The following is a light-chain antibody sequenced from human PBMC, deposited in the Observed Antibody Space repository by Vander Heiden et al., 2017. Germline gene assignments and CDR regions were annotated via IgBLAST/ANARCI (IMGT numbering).Light chain of an antibody. Sequence: QAVVPQEPSLTVSPGGTVTPTCGSSTGAVTSGPYPYWFQQKPGQAPRTLIYDTSNKHSWTPARFSGSLLGGKAALTLSGAQPEDEAEYYCLLFYSGPSVFGGGTQLTVL. V-gene: IGLV7-46*01. CDR1: TGAVTSGPY. CDR2: DTS. CDR3: LLFYSGPSV. J-gene: IGLJ7*01.